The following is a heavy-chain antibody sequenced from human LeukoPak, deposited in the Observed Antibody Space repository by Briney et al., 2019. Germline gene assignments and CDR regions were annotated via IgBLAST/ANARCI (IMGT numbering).Heavy chain of an antibody. D-gene: IGHD4-23*01. V-gene: IGHV3-66*01. CDR2: IYSGGST. J-gene: IGHJ4*02. Sequence: GGSLRLSCAASGFTVSSNYMSWVRQAPGKGLEWVSVIYSGGSTYCADSVKGRFTISRDNSKNTLYLQMNSLRAEDTAVYYCARGGKAASFDYWGQGTLVTVSS. CDR1: GFTVSSNY. CDR3: ARGGKAASFDY.